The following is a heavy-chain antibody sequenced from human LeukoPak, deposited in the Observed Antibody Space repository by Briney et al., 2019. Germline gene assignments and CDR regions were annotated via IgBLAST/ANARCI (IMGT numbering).Heavy chain of an antibody. V-gene: IGHV4-4*07. J-gene: IGHJ4*02. Sequence: SETLSFTGTVSGGSISSYYWSWIRQPAGKGLEWIGRIYTSGSTNYNPSLKSRVTMSVDTSKNQFSLKLSSVTAADTAVYYCARDQEDSGSYYDPNYYFDYWGQGTLVTVSS. CDR1: GGSISSYY. CDR3: ARDQEDSGSYYDPNYYFDY. CDR2: IYTSGST. D-gene: IGHD1-26*01.